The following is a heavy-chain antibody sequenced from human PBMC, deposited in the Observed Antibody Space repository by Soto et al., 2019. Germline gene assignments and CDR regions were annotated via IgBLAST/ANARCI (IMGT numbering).Heavy chain of an antibody. V-gene: IGHV1-3*01. CDR1: GYTFTSYA. Sequence: ASVKVSCKASGYTFTSYAMHWVRQAPGQRLEWMGWINAGNGNTKYSQKFQGRVTITRDTSASTAYMELSSLRSEDTAMYYCARDLSAGTHWFDPWGQGTLVTVSS. D-gene: IGHD6-13*01. CDR2: INAGNGNT. CDR3: ARDLSAGTHWFDP. J-gene: IGHJ5*02.